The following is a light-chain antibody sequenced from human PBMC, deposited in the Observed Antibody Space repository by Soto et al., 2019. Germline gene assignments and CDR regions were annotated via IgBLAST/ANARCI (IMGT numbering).Light chain of an antibody. Sequence: QSVLTQPPSVSAAPGQKVTISCSGSNSNIGSNSVSWYQQLPGTAPKLLIYDNDKRPSEIPDRFSGSRSGTSATLGIAGLQTGDEADYYCGTWDSSLDAGVFGGGTKLTDL. CDR3: GTWDSSLDAGV. CDR2: DND. V-gene: IGLV1-51*01. J-gene: IGLJ2*01. CDR1: NSNIGSNS.